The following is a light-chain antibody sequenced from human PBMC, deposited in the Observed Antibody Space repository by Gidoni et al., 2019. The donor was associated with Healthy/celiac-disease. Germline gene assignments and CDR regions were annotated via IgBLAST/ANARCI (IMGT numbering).Light chain of an antibody. J-gene: IGKJ1*01. CDR3: QQYYSTPRT. CDR1: QSVLYSSNNKNY. V-gene: IGKV4-1*01. Sequence: ERATINCKSSQSVLYSSNNKNYLAWYQQKPGQPPKLLIYWASTRESGVPDRFSGSGSGTDFTLTISSLQAEDVAVYYCQQYYSTPRTFGQXTKVEIK. CDR2: WAS.